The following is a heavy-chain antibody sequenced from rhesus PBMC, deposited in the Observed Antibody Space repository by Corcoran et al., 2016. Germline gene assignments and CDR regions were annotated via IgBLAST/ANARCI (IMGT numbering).Heavy chain of an antibody. J-gene: IGHJ6*01. CDR3: ARGDSNYHYGLDS. V-gene: IGHV1S2*01. CDR1: GYTCTDYY. D-gene: IGHD4-23*01. Sequence: QVQLVQSGAEVKKPGSSVKVSCKASGYTCTDYYMHWVRQAPRQGLEWMGWINPYNGTTKYAQKFQGRVAMTRDTSTSTAYMELSSLRSEDTAVYYCARGDSNYHYGLDSWGQGVVVTVSS. CDR2: INPYNGTT.